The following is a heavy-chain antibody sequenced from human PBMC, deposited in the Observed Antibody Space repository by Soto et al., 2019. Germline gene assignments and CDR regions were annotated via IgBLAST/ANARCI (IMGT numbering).Heavy chain of an antibody. CDR3: ARSDYCGGDCYAFLDY. D-gene: IGHD2-21*02. CDR1: GGTFRSYV. V-gene: IGHV1-69*13. J-gene: IGHJ4*02. Sequence: VKVSCKASGGTFRSYVISWVRQAPGQGLEWIGGIIPILGTANYAQKFQGRLAIIADDSTRTAYMELSSLRSEDTAVYYCARSDYCGGDCYAFLDYWGQGTPVTVSS. CDR2: IIPILGTA.